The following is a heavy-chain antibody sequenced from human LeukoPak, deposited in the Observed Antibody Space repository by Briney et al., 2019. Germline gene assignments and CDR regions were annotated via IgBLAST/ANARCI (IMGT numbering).Heavy chain of an antibody. CDR3: AKLYGSGSYYRKETLYYFDY. Sequence: GGSLRLSCAASGFTFSSYAMSWVRQAPGKGLEWVSAISGSGGSTYYADSVKGRFTISRDNSKNTLYLQMNSLRAEDTAVYYCAKLYGSGSYYRKETLYYFDYWGQGTLVTVSS. J-gene: IGHJ4*02. CDR1: GFTFSSYA. D-gene: IGHD3-10*01. CDR2: ISGSGGST. V-gene: IGHV3-23*01.